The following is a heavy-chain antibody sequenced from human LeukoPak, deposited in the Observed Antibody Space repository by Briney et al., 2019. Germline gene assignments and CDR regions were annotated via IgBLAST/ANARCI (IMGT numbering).Heavy chain of an antibody. D-gene: IGHD3-10*01. Sequence: GASVKVSCKASGYTFTGYYMHWVRQAPGQGLEWMGWINPNSGGTNYAQKFQGRVTMTRDTSISTAYMELSRLRSDDTAVYYCAREVSMVRGVIITQFDPWGQGTLVTVSS. J-gene: IGHJ5*02. V-gene: IGHV1-2*02. CDR1: GYTFTGYY. CDR2: INPNSGGT. CDR3: AREVSMVRGVIITQFDP.